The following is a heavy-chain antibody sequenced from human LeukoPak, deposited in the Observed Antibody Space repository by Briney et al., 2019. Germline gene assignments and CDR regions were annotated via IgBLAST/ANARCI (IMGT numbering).Heavy chain of an antibody. J-gene: IGHJ5*02. V-gene: IGHV4-30-4*01. Sequence: SETLSLTCAVYGGSFSDYYWSWIRQPPGKGLEWIGYIYYSGSTYYNPSLKSRVTISVDTSKNQFSLKLSSVTAADTAVYYCARETSPYYDSSGYYYQNWFDPWGQGTLVTVSS. CDR3: ARETSPYYDSSGYYYQNWFDP. CDR2: IYYSGST. CDR1: GGSFSDYY. D-gene: IGHD3-22*01.